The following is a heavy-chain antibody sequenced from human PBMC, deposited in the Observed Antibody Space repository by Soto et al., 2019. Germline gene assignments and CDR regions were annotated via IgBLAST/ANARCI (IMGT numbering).Heavy chain of an antibody. CDR3: ARKPDVATAKVGGGYVFDV. Sequence: QVQLQESGPGLVKPSGTLSLTCAASSGSIFTTNWWSWVRQSPGRGLQWIGDIYHSGSPKYNPSLKRRVSISIDTSKDRFFLNLTSVTAADTAVYYCARKPDVATAKVGGGYVFDVWGQGTMVTVSS. CDR2: IYHSGSP. V-gene: IGHV4-4*02. J-gene: IGHJ3*01. CDR1: SGSIFTTNW. D-gene: IGHD3-16*01.